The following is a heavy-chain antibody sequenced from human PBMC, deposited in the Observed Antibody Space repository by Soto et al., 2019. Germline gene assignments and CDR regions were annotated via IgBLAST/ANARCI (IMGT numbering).Heavy chain of an antibody. J-gene: IGHJ4*02. D-gene: IGHD3-22*01. CDR3: AKYKYYD. CDR2: ISGSDGST. CDR1: GFTLSNYG. V-gene: IGHV3-23*01. Sequence: EVQLLESGGGLVQPGGSLRLSCAASGFTLSNYGMNWVRQAPGKGLEWVSGISGSDGSTYYADSVKGRFTISRDNSKNTLYLQMNTLRAEDTAVYYCAKYKYYDWGQGTLVTVSS.